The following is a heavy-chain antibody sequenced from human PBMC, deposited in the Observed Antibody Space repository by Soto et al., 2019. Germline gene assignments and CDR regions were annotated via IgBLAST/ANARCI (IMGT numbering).Heavy chain of an antibody. D-gene: IGHD3-16*02. CDR1: GGTFGYYG. Sequence: QVQLVQSGTEVKKPGSSVKVSRKTSGGTFGYYGISWVRQAPGQGLEWMGAIIPILGASTFAQKFQGRVTITADGPTTTAYMELSSLRSEDTAVYYCARDLYDNAWGSYRYTFDNWGQGTLVTVSS. CDR3: ARDLYDNAWGSYRYTFDN. CDR2: IIPILGAS. V-gene: IGHV1-69*01. J-gene: IGHJ4*02.